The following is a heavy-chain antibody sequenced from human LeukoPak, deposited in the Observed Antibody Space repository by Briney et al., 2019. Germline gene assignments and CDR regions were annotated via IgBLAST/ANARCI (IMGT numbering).Heavy chain of an antibody. Sequence: GGSLRLSCAASGFTFSSYAMSWVRQAPGKGLEWVSAISGSGGSTYYADSVKGRFTISRDNSKNTLYLQMNSLRAEDTAVYYCARFVEGSLYYFDYWGQGTLVTVSS. J-gene: IGHJ4*02. CDR2: ISGSGGST. CDR3: ARFVEGSLYYFDY. V-gene: IGHV3-23*01. CDR1: GFTFSSYA. D-gene: IGHD2-15*01.